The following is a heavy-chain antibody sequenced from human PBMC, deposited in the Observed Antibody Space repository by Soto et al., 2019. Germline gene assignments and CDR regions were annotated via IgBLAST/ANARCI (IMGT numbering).Heavy chain of an antibody. D-gene: IGHD3-16*02. CDR3: ARMRGLGELSTYFDY. CDR2: IFYSGRT. J-gene: IGHJ4*02. CDR1: GGSISDYQ. V-gene: IGHV4-59*01. Sequence: QVQLQESGPGLVKPSATLSLTCSISGGSISDYQWNWIRQPPGKGLEWIGYIFYSGRTNYNPSLNSRVTISLDTSAKQFSLRLRSVTAADTAVYYCARMRGLGELSTYFDYWGQGALVTVSS.